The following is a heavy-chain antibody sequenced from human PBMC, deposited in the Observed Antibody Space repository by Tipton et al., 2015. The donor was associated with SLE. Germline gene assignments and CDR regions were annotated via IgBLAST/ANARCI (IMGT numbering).Heavy chain of an antibody. D-gene: IGHD4-23*01. Sequence: TLSLTCTVSGGSISSSSYYWGWIRQPPGKGLEWMGDIYHRGSTTYNPSLKSRVTISIDTSKNQFSLKLSSVTAADTAVYYCARDNVDFMNGGGYNGMDVWGQGTTVTVSS. CDR2: IYHRGST. J-gene: IGHJ6*02. V-gene: IGHV4-39*07. CDR3: ARDNVDFMNGGGYNGMDV. CDR1: GGSISSSSYY.